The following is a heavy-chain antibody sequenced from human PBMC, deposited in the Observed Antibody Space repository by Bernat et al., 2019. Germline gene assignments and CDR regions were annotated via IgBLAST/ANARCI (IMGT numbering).Heavy chain of an antibody. CDR2: IWYDGSNK. V-gene: IGHV3-33*01. CDR1: AFTFSSYG. Sequence: QVQLVESGGGVVQPGRSLRLSCAASAFTFSSYGMHWVRQAPGKGLEWVAVIWYDGSNKYYADSVKGRFTISRDNSKNTLYLQMNSLRAEDTAVYYCARGTPLPLYSSGWYYFDYWGQGTLVTVSS. CDR3: ARGTPLPLYSSGWYYFDY. J-gene: IGHJ4*02. D-gene: IGHD6-19*01.